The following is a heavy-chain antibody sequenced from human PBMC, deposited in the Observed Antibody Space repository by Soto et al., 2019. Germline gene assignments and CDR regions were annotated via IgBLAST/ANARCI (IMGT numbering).Heavy chain of an antibody. CDR2: INAGNGNT. V-gene: IGHV1-3*05. CDR3: ASSGSYWGIDY. Sequence: QVQLVQSGAEEKKPGASVKVSCKASGYTFTSCAMHWVRQGPGQRLEWMGWINAGNGNTKYSQKFQGRVTITRDTSASTAYMELSSLRSEDTAVYYCASSGSYWGIDYWGQGTLVTVSS. J-gene: IGHJ4*02. D-gene: IGHD1-26*01. CDR1: GYTFTSCA.